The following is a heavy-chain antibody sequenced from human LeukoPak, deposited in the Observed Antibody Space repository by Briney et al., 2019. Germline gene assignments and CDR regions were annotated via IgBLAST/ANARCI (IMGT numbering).Heavy chain of an antibody. V-gene: IGHV3-74*01. CDR2: INSDGSST. CDR3: ARATLLAYFDPTGAFDI. D-gene: IGHD3-9*01. Sequence: KPGGSLRLSCAASGFTFSSYLMHWVRQAPGKGLVWVSRINSDGSSTSYADSVKGRFTISRDNSKSTLYLQMNSLRAEDTAVYYCARATLLAYFDPTGAFDIWGQGTMVTVSS. CDR1: GFTFSSYL. J-gene: IGHJ3*02.